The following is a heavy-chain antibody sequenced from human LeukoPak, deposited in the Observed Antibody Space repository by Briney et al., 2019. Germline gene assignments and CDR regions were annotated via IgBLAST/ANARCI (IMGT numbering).Heavy chain of an antibody. D-gene: IGHD1-7*01. Sequence: PSETLSLTCTVSGGSISGSSYYWGWIRQPPGKGLEWIGSIYYSGSTYYNPSLKSRVTISVDTSKNQFSLKLNSVTATDTAVYYCSLWKRTTNSFDYWGQGTLVTVSS. CDR2: IYYSGST. CDR1: GGSISGSSYY. CDR3: SLWKRTTNSFDY. V-gene: IGHV4-39*01. J-gene: IGHJ4*02.